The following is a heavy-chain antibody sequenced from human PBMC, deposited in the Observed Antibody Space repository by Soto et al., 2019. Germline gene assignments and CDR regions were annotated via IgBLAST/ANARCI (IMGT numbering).Heavy chain of an antibody. J-gene: IGHJ5*02. D-gene: IGHD3-10*01. CDR2: IYYSGST. CDR3: ARHIVLLWFGDLDWFDP. V-gene: IGHV4-39*01. Sequence: QLQLQESGPGLVKPSETLSLTCTVSGGSISSSSYYWGWIRQPPGKGLEWIGSIYYSGSTYYNPSLKSRVTISVDTSKNQFSLKLSSVTAADTAVYYCARHIVLLWFGDLDWFDPWGQGTLVTVSS. CDR1: GGSISSSSYY.